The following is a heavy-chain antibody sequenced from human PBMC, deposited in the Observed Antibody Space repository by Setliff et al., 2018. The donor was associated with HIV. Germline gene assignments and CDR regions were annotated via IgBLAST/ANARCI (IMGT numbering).Heavy chain of an antibody. Sequence: PGESLKISCKAFGYIFTDLWIGWVRQMPGKGPEWLGIIYPGDSKTVYSPSFLGQVTISVDKSISTAYLQWNNLRASDTAMYYCARRTIAAAGTSAFDIWGQGTMVTVSS. D-gene: IGHD6-13*01. V-gene: IGHV5-51*01. CDR2: IYPGDSKT. CDR3: ARRTIAAAGTSAFDI. CDR1: GYIFTDLW. J-gene: IGHJ3*02.